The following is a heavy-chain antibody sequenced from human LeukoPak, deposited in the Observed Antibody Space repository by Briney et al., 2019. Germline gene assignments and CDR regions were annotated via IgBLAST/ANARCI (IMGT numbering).Heavy chain of an antibody. CDR2: IESDASNT. D-gene: IGHD1-26*01. CDR3: TRDGSGSRIPFDY. V-gene: IGHV3-74*01. J-gene: IGHJ4*02. CDR1: GFAFDSHW. Sequence: PGGSLRLSCAASGFAFDSHWMHWVRQAPGKGLVWVARIESDASNTRYADSVKGRFTISRDNANKTLYLQMNSLRAEDTAVYYCTRDGSGSRIPFDYWGQGTLVTVSS.